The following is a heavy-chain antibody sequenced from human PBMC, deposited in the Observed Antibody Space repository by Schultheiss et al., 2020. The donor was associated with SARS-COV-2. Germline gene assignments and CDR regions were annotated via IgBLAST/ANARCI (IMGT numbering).Heavy chain of an antibody. V-gene: IGHV3-33*06. CDR2: IWYDGSNK. D-gene: IGHD3-22*01. J-gene: IGHJ4*02. CDR1: GFTFSSYG. CDR3: AKEGGYYDSSGYLFDY. Sequence: GGSLRLSCAASGFTFSSYGMHWVRQAPGKGLEWVAVIWYDGSNKYYADSVKGRFTISRDNSKNTLYLQMNSLRVEDTAIYYCAKEGGYYDSSGYLFDYWGQGTLVTVSS.